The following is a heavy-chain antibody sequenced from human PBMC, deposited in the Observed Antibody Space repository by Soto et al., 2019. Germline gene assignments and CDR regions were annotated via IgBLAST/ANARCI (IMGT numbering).Heavy chain of an antibody. CDR3: AKDYGLELRYYGMDV. CDR2: ISYDGSNK. Sequence: GGSLRLSCAASGFTFSSYGMHWVRQAPGKGLEWVAVISYDGSNKYYADSVKGRFTISRDNSKNTLYLQMNSLRAEDTAVYYCAKDYGLELRYYGMDVWGQGTTVTSP. V-gene: IGHV3-30*18. J-gene: IGHJ6*02. D-gene: IGHD1-7*01. CDR1: GFTFSSYG.